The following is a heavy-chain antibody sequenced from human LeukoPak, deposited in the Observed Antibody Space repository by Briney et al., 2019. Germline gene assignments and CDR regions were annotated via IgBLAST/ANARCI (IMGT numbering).Heavy chain of an antibody. CDR3: AAISIVGATTFRLQGAFDI. CDR2: MNPKSGNT. D-gene: IGHD1-26*01. CDR1: GYTFTSYE. V-gene: IGHV1-8*03. Sequence: ASVKVSCKASGYTFTSYEINWVRQATGQGLEWMGWMNPKSGNTGYVQKFQGRVTVTINTSISTAYMELSSLRSEDTAVYYCAAISIVGATTFRLQGAFDIWGQGTMVTVSS. J-gene: IGHJ3*02.